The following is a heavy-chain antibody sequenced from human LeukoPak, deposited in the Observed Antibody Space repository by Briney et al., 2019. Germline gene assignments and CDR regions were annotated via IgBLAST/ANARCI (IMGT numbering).Heavy chain of an antibody. CDR2: ISSSGSTI. CDR1: GFTFSDYY. D-gene: IGHD3-22*01. CDR3: AKGYNYYDSSGLVDAFDI. V-gene: IGHV3-11*01. J-gene: IGHJ3*02. Sequence: GGSLRLSCAASGFTFSDYYMSWIRQAPGKGLEWVSYISSSGSTIYYADSVKGRFTISRDNAKNSLYLQMNSLRAEDTAVYYCAKGYNYYDSSGLVDAFDIWGQGTMVTVSS.